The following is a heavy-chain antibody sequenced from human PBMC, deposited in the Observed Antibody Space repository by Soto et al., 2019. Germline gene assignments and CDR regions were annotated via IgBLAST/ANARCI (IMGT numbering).Heavy chain of an antibody. CDR3: ARHLKVYELYY. Sequence: SETLSLTCTVSGGSISSYYWSWIRQPPGKGLEWIGYIYYSGSTNYNPSLKSRVTISVDTSKNQFSLKLSSVTAADTAVYYCARHLKVYELYYWGQGTLVTVSS. J-gene: IGHJ4*02. V-gene: IGHV4-59*08. CDR1: GGSISSYY. CDR2: IYYSGST. D-gene: IGHD5-12*01.